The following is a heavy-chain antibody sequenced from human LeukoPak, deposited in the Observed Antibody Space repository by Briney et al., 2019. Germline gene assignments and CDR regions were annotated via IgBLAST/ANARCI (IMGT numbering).Heavy chain of an antibody. J-gene: IGHJ4*02. CDR2: INHSGST. Sequence: SETLSLTCAVYGGSFSGYYWSWIRQPPGKGLEWIGEINHSGSTNYNPSLKSRVTVSVDTSKNQFSLKLSSVTAADTAVYYCACTGWLPCKWGQGTLVTVSS. CDR3: ACTGWLPCK. V-gene: IGHV4-34*01. CDR1: GGSFSGYY. D-gene: IGHD5-12*01.